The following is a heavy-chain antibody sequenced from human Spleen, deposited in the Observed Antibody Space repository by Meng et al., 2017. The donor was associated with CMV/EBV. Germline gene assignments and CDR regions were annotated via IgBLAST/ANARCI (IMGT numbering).Heavy chain of an antibody. CDR3: ARGPSRRAQYTNSFDC. CDR1: GDSVSSGAYY. V-gene: IGHV4-61*08. Sequence: SETLSLTCTVSGDSVSSGAYYWSWIRQPPGKRLEWIGYIYYSGSTNYSPSLRSRVTISSDTSKNQFSLKLISVTAADTAVYYCARGPSRRAQYTNSFDCWGQGTLVTVSS. CDR2: IYYSGST. D-gene: IGHD6-13*01. J-gene: IGHJ4*02.